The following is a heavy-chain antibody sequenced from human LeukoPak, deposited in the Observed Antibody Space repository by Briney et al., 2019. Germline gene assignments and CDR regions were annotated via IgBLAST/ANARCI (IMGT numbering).Heavy chain of an antibody. CDR1: GFTLSNAW. D-gene: IGHD3-22*01. CDR3: AKDRQVVMYYFDY. Sequence: GGSLRLSCVASGFTLSNAWMSWVRQAPGKGLEWVSGISGTGATTYYADSVKGRFTISRDNSKNTVYLQMNSLRAEDTAVYYCAKDRQVVMYYFDYWGQGTLVTVSS. J-gene: IGHJ4*02. CDR2: ISGTGATT. V-gene: IGHV3-23*01.